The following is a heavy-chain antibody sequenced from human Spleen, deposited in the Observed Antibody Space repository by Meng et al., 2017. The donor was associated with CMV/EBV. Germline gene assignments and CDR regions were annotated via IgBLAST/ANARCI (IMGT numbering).Heavy chain of an antibody. CDR3: ARGSGAREGDAFDI. Sequence: QVPLQEWGPGLVKPSPTPALTCTVSGGSISSGDYYWSWIRQPPGKGLEWIGYIYYSGSTYYNPSLKSQVTISVDTSKNQFSLKLSSVTAADTAVYYCARGSGAREGDAFDIWGQGTMVTVSS. V-gene: IGHV4-30-4*08. J-gene: IGHJ3*02. CDR1: GGSISSGDYY. CDR2: IYYSGST. D-gene: IGHD5-12*01.